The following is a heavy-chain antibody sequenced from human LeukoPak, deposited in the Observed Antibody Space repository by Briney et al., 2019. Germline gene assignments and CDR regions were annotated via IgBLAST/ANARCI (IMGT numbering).Heavy chain of an antibody. CDR3: ARDGTAVVTAFGDYGMDV. V-gene: IGHV4-34*01. CDR2: INHSGST. D-gene: IGHD2-21*02. CDR1: GGSFSGYY. J-gene: IGHJ6*02. Sequence: SETLSLTCAVYGGSFSGYYWSWIRQPPGKGLEWIGVINHSGSTNYHPSLKSRVTISVDTSKNQFSLKLSSVTAADTAVYYCARDGTAVVTAFGDYGMDVWGQGTTVTVSS.